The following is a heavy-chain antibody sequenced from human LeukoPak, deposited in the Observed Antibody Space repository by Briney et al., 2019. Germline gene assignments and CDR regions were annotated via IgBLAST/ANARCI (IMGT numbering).Heavy chain of an antibody. CDR2: LDPNSGGT. Sequence: ASVKVSCKASGYTFTGYYIHWVRQAPGQGLEWMGRLDPNSGGTNSAQKFQARVTMTRDTSITTAYMELSRLRSDDTAVYYCARDQARTTTWYLYMNYWGQGTLVTVSS. CDR1: GYTFTGYY. J-gene: IGHJ4*02. D-gene: IGHD3/OR15-3a*01. CDR3: ARDQARTTTWYLYMNY. V-gene: IGHV1-2*06.